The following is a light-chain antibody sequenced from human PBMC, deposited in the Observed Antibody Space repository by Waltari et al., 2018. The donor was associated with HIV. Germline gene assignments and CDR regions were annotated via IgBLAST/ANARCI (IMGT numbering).Light chain of an antibody. Sequence: QSALTQPASVSGSPGQSITISCTGTSNDVGGYKYFSWYQQHPGKAPKVVIYEVSNRPSGVSNRFSGSKSGNTASLTISGLQAEDEADYYCSSYASTSTRVFGGGTKLTVL. CDR3: SSYASTSTRV. V-gene: IGLV2-14*01. J-gene: IGLJ3*02. CDR2: EVS. CDR1: SNDVGGYKY.